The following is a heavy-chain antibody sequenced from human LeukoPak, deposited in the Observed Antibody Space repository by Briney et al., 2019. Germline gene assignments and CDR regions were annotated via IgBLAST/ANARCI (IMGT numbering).Heavy chain of an antibody. CDR3: ARALHPYYYDSSGYSGYPREEGYNPYWFDP. D-gene: IGHD3-22*01. Sequence: SVKVSCKASGGTFSSYAISWVRQAPGQGLEWMGGIIPIFGTANYAQKFQGRVTITADESTSTAYMELSSLRSEDTAVYYRARALHPYYYDSSGYSGYPREEGYNPYWFDPWGQGTLVTVSS. J-gene: IGHJ5*02. CDR2: IIPIFGTA. V-gene: IGHV1-69*01. CDR1: GGTFSSYA.